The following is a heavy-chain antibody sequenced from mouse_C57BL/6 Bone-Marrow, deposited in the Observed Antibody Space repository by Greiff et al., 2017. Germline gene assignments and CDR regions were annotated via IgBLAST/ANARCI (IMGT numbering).Heavy chain of an antibody. CDR2: IYPRSGNT. CDR1: GYTFPSYG. V-gene: IGHV1-81*01. D-gene: IGHD3-1*01. Sequence: VQLQQSGAELARPGASVKLSCTASGYTFPSYGISWVKQRTGQGLEWIGEIYPRSGNTYYNETFKGKATLTEDKSSSTAYMELRGLTSEDSAVYFGARGGYVGTFAYWGQGTLVTVSA. J-gene: IGHJ3*01. CDR3: ARGGYVGTFAY.